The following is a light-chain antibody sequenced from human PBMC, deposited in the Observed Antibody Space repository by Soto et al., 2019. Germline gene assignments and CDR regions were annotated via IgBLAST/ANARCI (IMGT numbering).Light chain of an antibody. CDR1: SSNIGAGHD. Sequence: QSVLTQPPSVSGAPGQRVTISCTGSSSNIGAGHDVHWYQQVPGTAPKLLVSGNTNRPSGVPDRFSGSNSGTSASLAITGLQAEDEPDYYCQSFDSSLNGWVFGGGTKLTVL. J-gene: IGLJ3*02. CDR2: GNT. V-gene: IGLV1-40*01. CDR3: QSFDSSLNGWV.